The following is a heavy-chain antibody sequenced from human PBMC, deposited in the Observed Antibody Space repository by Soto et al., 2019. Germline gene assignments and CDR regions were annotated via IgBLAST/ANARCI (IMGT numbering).Heavy chain of an antibody. CDR3: ARYAPGIAAAGTFY. D-gene: IGHD6-13*01. J-gene: IGHJ4*02. V-gene: IGHV3-7*03. CDR1: GFTFSSYW. Sequence: EVQLVESGGGLVQPGGSLRLSCAASGFTFSSYWMSWVRQAPGKGLEWVANIKQDGSEKYYVDSVKGRFTISRDNAKNSLYLQMNSLRAEDTAVYYCARYAPGIAAAGTFYWGQGTLVTVSS. CDR2: IKQDGSEK.